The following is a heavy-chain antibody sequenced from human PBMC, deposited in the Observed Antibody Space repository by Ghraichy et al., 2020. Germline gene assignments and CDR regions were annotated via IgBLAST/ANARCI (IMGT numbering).Heavy chain of an antibody. V-gene: IGHV4-59*01. J-gene: IGHJ6*03. CDR2: VSYSGHT. Sequence: SETLSLTCSVSGASITRDHWIWVRQPPGKGLEWIGYVSYSGHTNYNPSLRSRVTISKDTSKNQFSLKLTSVSAADTAVYYCARVPTGDHSVRKSNAYHMDVWGNGTTVTVSS. D-gene: IGHD4-11*01. CDR1: GASITRDH. CDR3: ARVPTGDHSVRKSNAYHMDV.